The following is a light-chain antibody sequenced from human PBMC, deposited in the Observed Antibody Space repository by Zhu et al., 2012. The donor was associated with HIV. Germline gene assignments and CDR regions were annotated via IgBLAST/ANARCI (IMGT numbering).Light chain of an antibody. J-gene: IGKJ4*01. CDR3: RQRSSWPLT. V-gene: IGKV3-11*01. CDR1: GSVRSF. Sequence: IVLTQSPATLSLSPGERATVSCRASGSVRSFLAWYQQKPGQAPRLLIYDTSKRATGIPARFSGSGSGTDFTLTISSLEPEDFALYYCRQRSSWPLTFGGGTKVEI. CDR2: DTS.